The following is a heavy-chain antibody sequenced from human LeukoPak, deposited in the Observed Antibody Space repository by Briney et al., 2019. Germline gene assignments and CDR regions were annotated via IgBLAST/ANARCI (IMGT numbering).Heavy chain of an antibody. V-gene: IGHV3-53*01. CDR2: IYSGGST. D-gene: IGHD1-26*01. Sequence: PGGSLRLSCAASGFTVSSNYISWVRQAPGKGLEWVSVIYSGGSTYYADSVKGRFTISRDNSKNTLYLQMNSRRAEDTAVYYCAGVGATNGYYGMDVRGQGTTVTVSS. CDR1: GFTVSSNY. J-gene: IGHJ6*02. CDR3: AGVGATNGYYGMDV.